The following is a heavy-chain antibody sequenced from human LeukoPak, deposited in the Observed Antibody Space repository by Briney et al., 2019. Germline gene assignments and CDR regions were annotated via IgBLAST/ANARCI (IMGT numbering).Heavy chain of an antibody. V-gene: IGHV4-34*01. CDR2: INHSGST. CDR1: GGSFSGYY. D-gene: IGHD1-1*01. J-gene: IGHJ4*02. CDR3: ASDFTGTTGEFDY. Sequence: SETLSLTCAVYGGSFSGYYWSWIRQPPGKGLEWIGEINHSGSTNYNPSLKRRVTISVDTSKNQFSLKLSSVTAADTAVYYCASDFTGTTGEFDYWGQGTLVTVSS.